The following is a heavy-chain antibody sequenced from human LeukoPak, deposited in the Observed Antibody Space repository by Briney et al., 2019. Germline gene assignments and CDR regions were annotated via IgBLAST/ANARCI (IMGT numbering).Heavy chain of an antibody. CDR3: ARASIAVAGTAIHYFDY. CDR2: ISAYNGNT. CDR1: QYSFTDYA. J-gene: IGHJ4*02. D-gene: IGHD6-19*01. V-gene: IGHV1-18*01. Sequence: ASVKVSCKASQYSFTDYAVHWVRQAPGQRLEWMGWISAYNGNTNYAQKLQGRVTMTTDTSTSTAYMELRSLRSDDTAVYYCARASIAVAGTAIHYFDYWGQGTLVTVSS.